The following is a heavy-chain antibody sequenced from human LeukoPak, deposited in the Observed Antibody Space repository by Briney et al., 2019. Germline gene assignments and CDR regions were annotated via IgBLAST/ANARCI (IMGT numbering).Heavy chain of an antibody. CDR1: GFTFSSYA. CDR3: AREWEQYYFDY. CDR2: ISYDGSNK. V-gene: IGHV3-30-3*01. D-gene: IGHD1-26*01. J-gene: IGHJ4*02. Sequence: GRSLRLSCAASGFTFSSYAMHWVRQAPGKGLEWVAVISYDGSNKYCADSVKGRFTISRDNSKNTLYLQMNSLRAEDTAVYYCAREWEQYYFDYWGQGTLVTVSS.